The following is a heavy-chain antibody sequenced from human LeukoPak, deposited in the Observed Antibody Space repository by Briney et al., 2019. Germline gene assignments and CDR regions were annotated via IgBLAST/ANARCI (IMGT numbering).Heavy chain of an antibody. J-gene: IGHJ1*01. CDR2: ISGSGDKT. CDR3: AKETKVGSTTVAYFQD. V-gene: IGHV3-23*01. D-gene: IGHD1-26*01. CDR1: GFTFSDYP. Sequence: GGSLRLSCTVCGFTFSDYPMAWVRQAPGKGLEWVSLISGSGDKTYFADSVEGRFTISRDNSKNTLHLQMNSLRAEDTAIYYCAKETKVGSTTVAYFQDWGQGTLVTVS.